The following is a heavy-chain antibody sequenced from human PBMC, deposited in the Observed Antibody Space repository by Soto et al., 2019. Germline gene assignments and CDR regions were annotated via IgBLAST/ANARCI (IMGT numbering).Heavy chain of an antibody. CDR2: ISGSGDSA. Sequence: TGGSLRLSCTASGFPFSHYAMNWVRQGPGTRLEWVADISGSGDSARYADSVRGRFTISRDNSKNTLYLQMNSLRAEDTAVYYCADYYGMDVWGQGTTVTVSS. J-gene: IGHJ6*02. V-gene: IGHV3-23*01. CDR1: GFPFSHYA. CDR3: ADYYGMDV.